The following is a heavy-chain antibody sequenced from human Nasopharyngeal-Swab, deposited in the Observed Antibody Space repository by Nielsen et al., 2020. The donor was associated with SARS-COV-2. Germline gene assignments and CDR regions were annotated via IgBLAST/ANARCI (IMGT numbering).Heavy chain of an antibody. D-gene: IGHD5-24*01. CDR2: IDPRGGNT. Sequence: ASVKVSCKASGYTLTSNKMHWVRQAPGQGLEWMGIIDPRGGNTRYALKFQGRVSVTADTSTSTVYMELNSLTSEDTDVYFCARDNDGWAVDYWGQGTLITVST. J-gene: IGHJ4*02. V-gene: IGHV1-46*01. CDR3: ARDNDGWAVDY. CDR1: GYTLTSNK.